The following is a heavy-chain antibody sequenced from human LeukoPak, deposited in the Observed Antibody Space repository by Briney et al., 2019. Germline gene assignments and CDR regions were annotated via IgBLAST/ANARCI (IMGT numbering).Heavy chain of an antibody. CDR2: IRSKAYGGTT. Sequence: GGSLRLSCTVSGFTFGDYALSWVRQAPGRGREWVGFIRSKAYGGTTEYAASVKARFTISRDDSKSIAYLQMNSLSTEDTAVYYCTRGRIVVVPAAIIGVGPFDYWGQGTLVTVSP. J-gene: IGHJ4*02. D-gene: IGHD2-2*01. V-gene: IGHV3-49*04. CDR3: TRGRIVVVPAAIIGVGPFDY. CDR1: GFTFGDYA.